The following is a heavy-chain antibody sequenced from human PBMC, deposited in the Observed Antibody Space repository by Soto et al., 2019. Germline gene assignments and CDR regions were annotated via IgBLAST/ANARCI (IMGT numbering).Heavy chain of an antibody. V-gene: IGHV3-33*01. CDR3: ARNLPTGATSGSLFDY. Sequence: QVQLVESGGGVVQPGRSLRLSCAASGFTFSSYGMHWVRQAPGKGLEWVAVIWYDGSNKYYADSVKGRFTISRDNSKNTLYLQMNSLRAEDTAVYYCARNLPTGATSGSLFDYWGQGTLVTVSS. CDR2: IWYDGSNK. J-gene: IGHJ4*02. CDR1: GFTFSSYG. D-gene: IGHD5-12*01.